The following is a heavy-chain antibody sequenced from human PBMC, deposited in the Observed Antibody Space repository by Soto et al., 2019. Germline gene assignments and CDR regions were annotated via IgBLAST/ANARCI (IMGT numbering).Heavy chain of an antibody. CDR1: GFTFSSYG. J-gene: IGHJ6*02. CDR2: IWYDGSNK. D-gene: IGHD1-26*01. CDR3: ARDPSGSYLYYYYGMDV. V-gene: IGHV3-33*01. Sequence: GGSLRLSCAASGFTFSSYGMHWVRQAPGKGLEWVAVIWYDGSNKYYADSVKGRFTISRDNSKNTLYLQMNSLRAEDTAVYYCARDPSGSYLYYYYGMDVCGQGTTVTVSS.